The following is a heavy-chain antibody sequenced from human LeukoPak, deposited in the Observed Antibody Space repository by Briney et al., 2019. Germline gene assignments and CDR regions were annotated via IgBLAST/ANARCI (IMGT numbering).Heavy chain of an antibody. J-gene: IGHJ4*02. CDR1: GFTFSSYA. V-gene: IGHV3-23*01. CDR2: ISGSGGST. Sequence: HSGGSLRLSCAASGFTFSSYAMSWVRQAPGKGLEWVSAISGSGGSTYYADSVKGRFAISRDNAKNSLYLQMNSLRAEDTAVYYCARDGTYDGAGYNQCFDYWGQGTLVTVSS. CDR3: ARDGTYDGAGYNQCFDY. D-gene: IGHD3-22*01.